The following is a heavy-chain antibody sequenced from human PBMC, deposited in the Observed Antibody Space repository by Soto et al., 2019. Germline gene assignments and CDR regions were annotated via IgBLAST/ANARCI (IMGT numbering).Heavy chain of an antibody. J-gene: IGHJ4*02. Sequence: TSETLSLTCAVYGGSFSGYYWSWIRQPPGKGLEWIGEINHSGSTNYNPSLKSRVTISVDTSKNQFSLKLSSVTAADTAVYYCARRTTVTTSNFDYWGQGTLVTVSS. D-gene: IGHD4-17*01. CDR3: ARRTTVTTSNFDY. V-gene: IGHV4-34*01. CDR1: GGSFSGYY. CDR2: INHSGST.